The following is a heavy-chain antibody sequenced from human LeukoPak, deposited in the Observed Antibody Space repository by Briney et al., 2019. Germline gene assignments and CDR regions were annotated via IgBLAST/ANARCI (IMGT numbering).Heavy chain of an antibody. CDR2: IYHSGST. V-gene: IGHV4-30-2*01. CDR1: GGSISSGGYS. J-gene: IGHJ4*02. D-gene: IGHD3-22*01. CDR3: ARVYDSSGYYHFDY. Sequence: SETLSLTCAVSGGSISSGGYSWRWIRQPPGKGLEWIGYIYHSGSTYYNPSLKSRVTISVDRSKNQFSLKLSSVTAADTAVYYCARVYDSSGYYHFDYWGQGTLVTVSS.